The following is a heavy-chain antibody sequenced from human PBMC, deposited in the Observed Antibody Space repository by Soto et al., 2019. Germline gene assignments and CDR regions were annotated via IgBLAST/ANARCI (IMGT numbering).Heavy chain of an antibody. V-gene: IGHV4-59*01. D-gene: IGHD2-2*02. CDR1: GGSISSYY. CDR3: ARSAVINWFDP. J-gene: IGHJ5*02. Sequence: SETLSLTCTVSGGSISSYYWSWIRQPPGKGLEWIGYIYYSGSTNYNPSLKSRVTISVDTSKNQFSLKLSSVTAADTVVYYCARSAVINWFDPWGQGTLVTVSS. CDR2: IYYSGST.